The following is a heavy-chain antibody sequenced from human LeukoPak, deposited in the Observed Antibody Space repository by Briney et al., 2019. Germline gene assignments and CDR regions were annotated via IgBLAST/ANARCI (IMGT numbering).Heavy chain of an antibody. V-gene: IGHV3-23*01. CDR3: ARDLYCSGGSCYGMDV. D-gene: IGHD2-15*01. CDR1: GFTFSSYA. CDR2: ISGSGGGT. Sequence: PGGSLRLSCVASGFTFSSYAMSWVRQAPGKGLEWVSAISGSGGGTYYADSVKGRLTISRDNSKNTLYLQMNSLRAEDTAVYYCARDLYCSGGSCYGMDVWGQGTTVTVSS. J-gene: IGHJ6*02.